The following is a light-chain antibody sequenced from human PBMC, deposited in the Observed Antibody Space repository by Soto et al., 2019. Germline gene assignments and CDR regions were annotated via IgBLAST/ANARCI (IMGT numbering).Light chain of an antibody. J-gene: IGKJ1*01. CDR2: GAS. CDR3: QQYNNWPPWT. Sequence: EVVMTQSPATLSVSPGERATLSCRASQSVSSNLAWYKHKPGQAPRLLIYGASTRATGIPDRFSGSGSGTEFTLTISRLQSEEFAIYYCQQYNNWPPWTFGQGTKVEIK. CDR1: QSVSSN. V-gene: IGKV3-15*01.